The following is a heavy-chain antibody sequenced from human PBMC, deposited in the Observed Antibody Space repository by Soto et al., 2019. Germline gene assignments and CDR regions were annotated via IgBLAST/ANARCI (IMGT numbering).Heavy chain of an antibody. D-gene: IGHD5-12*01. CDR1: GFTFSSYA. CDR2: ISYDGSNK. J-gene: IGHJ5*02. Sequence: GGSLRLSCAASGFTFSSYAMHWVRQAPGKGLEWVAVISYDGSNKYYADSVKGRFTISRDNSKNTLYLQMNSLRAEDTAVYYCARERVDIVATIPYNWFDPWGQGTLVTVSS. V-gene: IGHV3-30-3*01. CDR3: ARERVDIVATIPYNWFDP.